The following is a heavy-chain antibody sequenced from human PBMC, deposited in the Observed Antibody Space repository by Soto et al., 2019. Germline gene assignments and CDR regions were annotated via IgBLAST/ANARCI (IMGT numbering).Heavy chain of an antibody. D-gene: IGHD3-16*02. CDR1: GGSVSSGSYY. V-gene: IGHV4-61*01. CDR3: AGSGYYDYLWGSYQPYYYYYLAV. CDR2: IYYSGST. Sequence: SETLSLTCTVSGGSVSSGSYYWSWIRQPPGKGLEWIGYIYYSGSTNYNPSLKSRVTISVDTSKNQFSLKLSSVTAADTAVYYCAGSGYYDYLWGSYQPYYYYYLAVWGKGTTVTVSS. J-gene: IGHJ6*03.